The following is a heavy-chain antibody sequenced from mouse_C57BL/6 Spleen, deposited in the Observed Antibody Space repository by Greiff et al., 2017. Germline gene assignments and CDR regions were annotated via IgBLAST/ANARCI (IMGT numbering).Heavy chain of an antibody. CDR2: IWSGGST. D-gene: IGHD2-1*01. V-gene: IGHV2-2*01. J-gene: IGHJ4*01. CDR1: GFSLTSYG. Sequence: QVQLKESGPGLVQPSQSLSITCTVSGFSLTSYGVHWVRQSPGKGLEWLGVIWSGGSTDYNAAFISRLSISKDNSKSQVFFKMNSLQADDTAIYYCASFYYGNYDAMDDWGQGTSVTVSS. CDR3: ASFYYGNYDAMDD.